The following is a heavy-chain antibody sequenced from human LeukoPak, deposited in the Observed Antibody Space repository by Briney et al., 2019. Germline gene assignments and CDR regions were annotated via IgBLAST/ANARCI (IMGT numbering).Heavy chain of an antibody. J-gene: IGHJ4*02. D-gene: IGHD2-2*01. CDR2: INPSGGST. V-gene: IGHV1-46*01. Sequence: ASVKVSCKASGYTFTGYYMHWVRQAPGQGLEWMGIINPSGGSTSYAQKFQGRVTMTRDTSTSTVYMELSSLRSEDTAVYYCARSSVPAAMSDCWGQGTLVTVSS. CDR3: ARSSVPAAMSDC. CDR1: GYTFTGYY.